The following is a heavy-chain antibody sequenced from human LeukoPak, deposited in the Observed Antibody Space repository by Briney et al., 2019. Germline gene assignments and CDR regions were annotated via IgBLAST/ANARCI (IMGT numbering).Heavy chain of an antibody. Sequence: TGGSLRLSCAASGFIFSNYGMHWVRQAPGKGLEWVAVISHDGRTEFYADSVKGRFTISRDNAKNSLYLQMNSLRDEDTAVYYCARDGMVRGVIIWDAFDIWGQGTMVTVSS. CDR2: ISHDGRTE. J-gene: IGHJ3*02. V-gene: IGHV3-30*03. CDR3: ARDGMVRGVIIWDAFDI. D-gene: IGHD3-10*01. CDR1: GFIFSNYG.